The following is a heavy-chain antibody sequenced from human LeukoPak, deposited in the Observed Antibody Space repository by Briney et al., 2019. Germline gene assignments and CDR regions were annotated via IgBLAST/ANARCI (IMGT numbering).Heavy chain of an antibody. Sequence: SETLSLTCTVSGGSISSYYWSWIRQPPGKGLEWIRYIYYSGSTNYNPSLKSRVTISVDTSKNQFSLKLSSVTAADTAVYYCAREAPGYCSGGSCSPLLYYYYYMDVWGKGITVTVS. CDR1: GGSISSYY. V-gene: IGHV4-59*01. D-gene: IGHD2-15*01. CDR2: IYYSGST. J-gene: IGHJ6*03. CDR3: AREAPGYCSGGSCSPLLYYYYYMDV.